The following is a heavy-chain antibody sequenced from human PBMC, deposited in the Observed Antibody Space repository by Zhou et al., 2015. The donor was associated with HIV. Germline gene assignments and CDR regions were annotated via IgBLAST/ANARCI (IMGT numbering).Heavy chain of an antibody. Sequence: QVQLVQSGAEVKKPGSSVKVSCKASGGTFSSYAISWVRQAPGQGLEWMGGIIPIFGTANYAQKFQGRVTITADESTSTAYMELSSLRSEDTAVYYCARGSGGGEYYYDSSGYSPFQHWGQGTLVTVSS. D-gene: IGHD3-22*01. J-gene: IGHJ1*01. CDR1: GGTFSSYA. V-gene: IGHV1-69*12. CDR3: ARGSGGGEYYYDSSGYSPFQH. CDR2: IIPIFGTA.